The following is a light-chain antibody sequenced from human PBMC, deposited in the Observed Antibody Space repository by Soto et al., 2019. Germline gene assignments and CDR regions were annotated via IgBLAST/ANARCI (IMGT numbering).Light chain of an antibody. Sequence: EIVLTQSPATLSLSPGERATLACGASQSVSSSYLAWYQQKPGLAPRLLIYDASSRATGIPDRFSGGGSGTDFSLTISRLDPEDFAVYYCQQYSSSPITFGQGTRLEIK. CDR3: QQYSSSPIT. CDR2: DAS. J-gene: IGKJ5*01. V-gene: IGKV3D-20*01. CDR1: QSVSSSY.